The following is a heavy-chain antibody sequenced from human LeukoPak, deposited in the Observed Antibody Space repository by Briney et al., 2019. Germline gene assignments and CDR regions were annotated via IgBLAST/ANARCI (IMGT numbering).Heavy chain of an antibody. CDR3: ARDRRPLY. J-gene: IGHJ4*02. V-gene: IGHV3-7*01. D-gene: IGHD1-14*01. CDR1: GFTFISYW. CDR2: IKPDGSEK. Sequence: GGSLRLSCAASGFTFISYWMSWVRQAPGKGLEWVANIKPDGSEKYYVDSVKGRFTISRDNAKNSLYLQMNSLRAEDTAVYYCARDRRPLYWGQGALVTVSS.